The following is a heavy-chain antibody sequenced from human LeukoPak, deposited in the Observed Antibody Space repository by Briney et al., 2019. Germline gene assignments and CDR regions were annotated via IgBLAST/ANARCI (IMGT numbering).Heavy chain of an antibody. J-gene: IGHJ4*02. CDR3: ARVVALNYFDY. Sequence: ASVKVSCKASEYTFTGYYMHWGRQAPGQGLEWMGWINPNSGGTNYAQKFQGRVTMTRDTSISTAYMELSRLRSDDTAVYYCARVVALNYFDYWGQGTLVTVSS. CDR1: EYTFTGYY. V-gene: IGHV1-2*02. D-gene: IGHD5-12*01. CDR2: INPNSGGT.